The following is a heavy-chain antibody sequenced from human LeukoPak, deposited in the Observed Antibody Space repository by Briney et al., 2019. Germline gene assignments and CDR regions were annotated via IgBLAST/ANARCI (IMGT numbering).Heavy chain of an antibody. Sequence: ASVKVSCKASGYTFTSYGISWVRQAPGQGLEWMGWISAYNGNTNYAQKLQGRVTMTTDTSTSTAYMELRSLRSDDTAVYCCARDRYYYDSSGQYYYYGMDVWGQGTTVTVSS. CDR3: ARDRYYYDSSGQYYYYGMDV. D-gene: IGHD3-22*01. J-gene: IGHJ6*02. CDR2: ISAYNGNT. CDR1: GYTFTSYG. V-gene: IGHV1-18*01.